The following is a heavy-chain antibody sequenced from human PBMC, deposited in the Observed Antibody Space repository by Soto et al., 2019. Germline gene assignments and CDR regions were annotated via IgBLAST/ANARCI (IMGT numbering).Heavy chain of an antibody. CDR2: MNEDGTTI. CDR1: GFTFSNYW. J-gene: IGHJ5*02. V-gene: IGHV3-74*01. Sequence: EVQLVESGGGLVQPGGSLRLSCAASGFTFSNYWMHWVRQGPGKGLVWVSRMNEDGTTIDYADSVKGRLTISRDNAKSTLYLQMNSLRAEDTAVYYCAPDLGGPQGSWGQGTLVTVSS. D-gene: IGHD3-16*01. CDR3: APDLGGPQGS.